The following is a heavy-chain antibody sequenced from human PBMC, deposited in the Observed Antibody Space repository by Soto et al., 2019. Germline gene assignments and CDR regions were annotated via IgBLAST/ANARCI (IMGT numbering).Heavy chain of an antibody. V-gene: IGHV2-5*02. CDR2: IYWDDDK. Sequence: QITLEESGPTRVKPTQTLTLTCTFSGFSLKTSGVGVGWVPQSPGKALERLALIYWDDDKRYSPSLRSRLTITKDTSGNQVVLTMTNMDPVDTATYYCAHRAGFQGNWDGGYFDFWGQGALVTVSS. J-gene: IGHJ4*02. CDR1: GFSLKTSGVG. D-gene: IGHD1-1*01. CDR3: AHRAGFQGNWDGGYFDF.